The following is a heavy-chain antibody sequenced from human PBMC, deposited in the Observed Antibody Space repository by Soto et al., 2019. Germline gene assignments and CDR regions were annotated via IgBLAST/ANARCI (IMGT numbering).Heavy chain of an antibody. D-gene: IGHD6-13*01. CDR3: ARAAMGGSSWPFDY. CDR2: IYHSGST. V-gene: IGHV4-4*02. CDR1: GGSISSSNW. J-gene: IGHJ4*02. Sequence: QVQLQESGPGLVKPSGTLSLTCAVSGGSISSSNWWSWVRQPPGKGLEWIGEIYHSGSTNYNPSPKSRLTLSVDKSKNQFSLKRSSVAAADPAVDYCARAAMGGSSWPFDYWGQGTLVTVSS.